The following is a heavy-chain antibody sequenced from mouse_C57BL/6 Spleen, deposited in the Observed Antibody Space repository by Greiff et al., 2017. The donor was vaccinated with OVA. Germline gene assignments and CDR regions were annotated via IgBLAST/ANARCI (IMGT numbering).Heavy chain of an antibody. V-gene: IGHV3-6*01. CDR1: GYSITSGYF. D-gene: IGHD2-5*01. J-gene: IGHJ1*03. Sequence: EVQLQQSGPGLVKPSQSLSLSCSVSGYSITSGYFWYWIRQPPGNLLEWMGYISYDGSNNYNPSLKNRTTITRDTSKNQFFLKLNSVTTEDTATYYCARGYSNYPLNFDVWGTGTTVTVSS. CDR3: ARGYSNYPLNFDV. CDR2: ISYDGSN.